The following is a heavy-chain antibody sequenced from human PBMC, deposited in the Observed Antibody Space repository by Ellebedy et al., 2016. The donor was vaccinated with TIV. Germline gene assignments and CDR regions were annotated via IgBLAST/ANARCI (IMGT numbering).Heavy chain of an antibody. Sequence: MPGGSLRLSCSVSGGSLSSTRYYWAWIRQPPGKGLGYIVSVFYSGSPYYSPSFKSRVTLSADTSKNQFSLNLRTATAADTAVYYCARTDPWQPIDDWGQGILVSVSS. CDR3: ARTDPWQPIDD. V-gene: IGHV4-39*01. CDR1: GGSLSSTRYY. J-gene: IGHJ4*02. D-gene: IGHD2-21*02. CDR2: VFYSGSP.